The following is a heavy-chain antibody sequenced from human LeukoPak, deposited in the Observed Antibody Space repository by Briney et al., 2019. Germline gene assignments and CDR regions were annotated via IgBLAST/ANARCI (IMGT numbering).Heavy chain of an antibody. Sequence: ASVKVSCKASGYTFTSYGISWVRQAPGQGLEWMGGIIPIFGTANYAQKFQGRVTITADESTSTAYMELSSLRSEDTAVYYCARVETYYYDSSAPDDAFDIWGQGTMVTVSS. CDR1: GYTFTSYG. V-gene: IGHV1-69*13. D-gene: IGHD3-22*01. CDR3: ARVETYYYDSSAPDDAFDI. J-gene: IGHJ3*02. CDR2: IIPIFGTA.